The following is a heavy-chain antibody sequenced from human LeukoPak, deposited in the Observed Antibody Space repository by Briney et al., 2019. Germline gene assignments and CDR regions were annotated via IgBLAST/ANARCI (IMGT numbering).Heavy chain of an antibody. CDR1: GLTFSTHS. CDR3: TTLERWQRQSGNY. V-gene: IGHV3-48*01. CDR2: LRHDSSDI. J-gene: IGHJ4*02. D-gene: IGHD5-24*01. Sequence: GGSLRLSCTVSGLTFSTHSMNWVRQAPGKGLEWLSFLRHDSSDIYYADSVKGRFTISRDNAKNSLYLQMHSLRAEDTAVYYCTTLERWQRQSGNYWGQGTLVTVSS.